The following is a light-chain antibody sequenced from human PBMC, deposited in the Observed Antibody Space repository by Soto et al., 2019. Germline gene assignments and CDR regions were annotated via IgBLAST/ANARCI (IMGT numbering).Light chain of an antibody. CDR3: QQRSKWPIT. CDR2: DAS. CDR1: QSVSTY. V-gene: IGKV3-11*01. J-gene: IGKJ5*01. Sequence: IVLTQYPANLSLSPGERATLSCRASQSVSTYLAWYQQKPGQAPRLFIYDASNRATGIPARFSGSVSGTDGTITISSLEQEDGSVYYCQQRSKWPITFGQGTRLEIK.